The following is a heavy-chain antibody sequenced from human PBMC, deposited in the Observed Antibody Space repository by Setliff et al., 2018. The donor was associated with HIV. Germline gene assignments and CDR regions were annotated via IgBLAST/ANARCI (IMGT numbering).Heavy chain of an antibody. J-gene: IGHJ4*02. CDR3: ARGDSEQQLDTREFDK. V-gene: IGHV1-69*13. CDR2: IIPIFGTA. D-gene: IGHD6-13*01. Sequence: GASVKVSCKASGGTFSSYAISWVRQAPGQGLEWMGGIIPIFGTANYAQKFQGRVTITADESTSTAYMELSSLRSEDTAVYYCARGDSEQQLDTREFDKWGQGTLVTVSS. CDR1: GGTFSSYA.